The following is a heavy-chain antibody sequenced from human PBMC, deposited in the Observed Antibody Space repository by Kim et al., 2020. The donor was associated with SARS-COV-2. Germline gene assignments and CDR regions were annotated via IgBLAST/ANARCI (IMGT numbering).Heavy chain of an antibody. CDR1: GGSFSGYY. D-gene: IGHD6-13*01. V-gene: IGHV4-34*01. J-gene: IGHJ4*02. Sequence: SETLSLTCAVYGGSFSGYYWSWIRQPPGKGLEWIGEINHSGSTNYNPSLKSRVTISVDTSKNQFSLKLSSVTAADTAVYYCARAKGYYSSREDFDYWGQGTLVTVSS. CDR2: INHSGST. CDR3: ARAKGYYSSREDFDY.